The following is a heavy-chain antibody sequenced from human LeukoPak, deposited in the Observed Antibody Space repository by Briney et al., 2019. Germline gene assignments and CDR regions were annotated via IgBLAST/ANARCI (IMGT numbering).Heavy chain of an antibody. Sequence: SETLSLTCAVYGGSFGGYYWSWIRQPPGKGLEWIGEINHSGSTNYNPSLKSRVTISVDTSKNQFSLKLSSVTTADTAVYYCARNFIEYSSSSRVAPYYYYYGMDVWGQGTTVTVSS. J-gene: IGHJ6*02. CDR1: GGSFGGYY. CDR3: ARNFIEYSSSSRVAPYYYYYGMDV. D-gene: IGHD6-6*01. V-gene: IGHV4-34*01. CDR2: INHSGST.